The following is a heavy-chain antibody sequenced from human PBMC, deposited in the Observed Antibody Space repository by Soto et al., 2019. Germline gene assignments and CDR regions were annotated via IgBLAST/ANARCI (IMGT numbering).Heavy chain of an antibody. J-gene: IGHJ2*01. CDR2: FIYRGSL. V-gene: IGHV4-34*12. CDR3: AGGPGYWSFAL. D-gene: IGHD6-13*01. Sequence: GELQQWGTGLLKHSETLSLNCSVYGGSSRAYHWSWIRQSPGEGLEWIGEFIYRGSLNYNPSLKGRVAVSLDTSTNHFSLTMTSVTAADTAVYFCAGGPGYWSFALWGRGTLVTVS. CDR1: GGSSRAYH.